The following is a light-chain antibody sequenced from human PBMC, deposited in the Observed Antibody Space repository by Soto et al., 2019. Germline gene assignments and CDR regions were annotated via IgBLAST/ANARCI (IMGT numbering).Light chain of an antibody. Sequence: QSALTQPRSVSGSPGQSVTISCTGTNSDVGHYNYVSWYQLHPGKAPKLIIFDVDKRPSGVPDRFSGSKSGNTASLTISGLQAEDEADYYCCSYAGSSWIFGGGTKLTVL. J-gene: IGLJ2*01. V-gene: IGLV2-11*01. CDR1: NSDVGHYNY. CDR2: DVD. CDR3: CSYAGSSWI.